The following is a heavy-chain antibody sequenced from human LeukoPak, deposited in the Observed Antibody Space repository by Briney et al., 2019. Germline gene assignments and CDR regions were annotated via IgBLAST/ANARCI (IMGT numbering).Heavy chain of an antibody. CDR3: ASFGYYYYGMDV. V-gene: IGHV3-21*01. D-gene: IGHD3-16*01. CDR1: GFTFSSYA. Sequence: PGGSLRLSCAASGFTFSSYAMSWVRQAPGKGLEWVSSISSSSSYIYYADSVKGRFTISRDNAKNSLYLQMNSLRAEDTAVYYCASFGYYYYGMDVWGQGTTVTVSS. CDR2: ISSSSSYI. J-gene: IGHJ6*02.